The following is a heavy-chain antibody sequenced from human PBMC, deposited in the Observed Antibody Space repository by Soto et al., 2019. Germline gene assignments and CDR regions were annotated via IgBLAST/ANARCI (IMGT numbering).Heavy chain of an antibody. CDR1: GYTFNNYG. CDR3: ARDGGGLIGSEFDY. V-gene: IGHV1-18*01. J-gene: IGHJ4*02. Sequence: ASVKVSCKASGYTFNNYGIGWVRQAPGQGLEWMGWISGYNGNTNYAQKLQGRVTMTTDTSTSTAYMELRSLRSDDTAVYYCARDGGGLIGSEFDYWGQGTLVTVSS. CDR2: ISGYNGNT. D-gene: IGHD3-22*01.